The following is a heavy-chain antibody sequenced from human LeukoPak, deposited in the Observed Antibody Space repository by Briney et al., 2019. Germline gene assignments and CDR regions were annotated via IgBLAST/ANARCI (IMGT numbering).Heavy chain of an antibody. J-gene: IGHJ4*02. Sequence: GGSLRLSWAASGFIFSNYGMNWVRQAPGKGLEWVAAISASGSATSYADSVRGRFTISRDNSKSTTYLQMNSLRAEDTAVFYCAKDPYLRDFWSGYFDYWGQGIPVTVSS. CDR3: AKDPYLRDFWSGYFDY. D-gene: IGHD3-3*01. CDR1: GFIFSNYG. V-gene: IGHV3-23*01. CDR2: ISASGSAT.